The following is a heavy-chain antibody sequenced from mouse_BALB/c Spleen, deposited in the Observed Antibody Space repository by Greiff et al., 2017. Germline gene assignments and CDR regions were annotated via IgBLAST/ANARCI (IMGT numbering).Heavy chain of an antibody. CDR2: ISYDGSN. CDR3: ARDAIYDGYYFDY. V-gene: IGHV3-6*02. D-gene: IGHD2-3*01. J-gene: IGHJ2*01. CDR1: GYSITSGYY. Sequence: DVQLQESGPGLVKPSQSLSLTCSVTGYSITSGYYWNWIRQFPGNKLEWMGYISYDGSNNYNPSLKNRISITRDTSKNQFFLKLNSVTTEDTATYYCARDAIYDGYYFDYWGQGTTLTVSS.